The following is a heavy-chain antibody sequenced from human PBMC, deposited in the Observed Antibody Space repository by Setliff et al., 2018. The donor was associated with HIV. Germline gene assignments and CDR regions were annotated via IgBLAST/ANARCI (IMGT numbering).Heavy chain of an antibody. CDR1: GGSISSYY. V-gene: IGHV4-59*08. D-gene: IGHD3-16*02. CDR2: IYYSGST. J-gene: IGHJ6*03. Sequence: SETLSLTCTVSGGSISSYYWSWIRQPPGKGLEWIGYIYYSGSTNYNPSLKSRVTISADTSKNQFSLKLSSVTAADTAVYYCARLSYDYVWGSYRYTDYYYYMDVWGKGTTVTVSS. CDR3: ARLSYDYVWGSYRYTDYYYYMDV.